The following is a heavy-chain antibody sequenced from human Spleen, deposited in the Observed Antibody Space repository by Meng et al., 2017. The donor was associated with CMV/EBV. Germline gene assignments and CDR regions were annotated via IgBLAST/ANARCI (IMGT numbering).Heavy chain of an antibody. D-gene: IGHD3-10*01. CDR1: GFTFSTYT. J-gene: IGHJ4*02. CDR2: VSASGAGT. CDR3: ARGPFDGAFDY. V-gene: IGHV3-23*01. Sequence: GESLKISCAASGFTFSTYTMNWVRQAPGRGLEWVSLVSASGAGTYYADSVKGRFSISRDNSKNTLYVQMNRLRAEDTAVYYCARGPFDGAFDYWGRGTLVTVSS.